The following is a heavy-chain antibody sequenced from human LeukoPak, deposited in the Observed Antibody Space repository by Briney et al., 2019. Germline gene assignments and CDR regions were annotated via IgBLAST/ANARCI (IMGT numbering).Heavy chain of an antibody. CDR3: ARVRRGSKGPKEDYMDV. D-gene: IGHD3-10*01. J-gene: IGHJ6*03. V-gene: IGHV4-61*02. Sequence: SQTLSLTCTVSGGSISSGSYYWSWIRQPAGKGLEWIGRIYNSGSTNYNPSLKSRVTISVDTSKNQFSLKLSSVTAADTAEYYCARVRRGSKGPKEDYMDVWGKGTTVTVSS. CDR2: IYNSGST. CDR1: GGSISSGSYY.